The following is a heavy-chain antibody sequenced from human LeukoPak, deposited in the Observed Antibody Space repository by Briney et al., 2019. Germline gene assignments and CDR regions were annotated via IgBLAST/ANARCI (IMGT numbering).Heavy chain of an antibody. J-gene: IGHJ5*02. CDR2: ICHGGNT. CDR3: ARVRYYGSGEEIDP. CDR1: GGSISSGGYL. V-gene: IGHV4-31*03. D-gene: IGHD3-10*01. Sequence: SETLSLTCTVSGGSISSGGYLWSWIRQNPGKGLEWIGYICHGGNTYYNPSLKSRVTISVDTSKNQFSLKLSSVTAADTAVYYCARVRYYGSGEEIDPWGQGTLVTVSS.